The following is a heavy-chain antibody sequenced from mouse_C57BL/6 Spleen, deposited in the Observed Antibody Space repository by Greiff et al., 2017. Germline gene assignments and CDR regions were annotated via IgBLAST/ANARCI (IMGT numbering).Heavy chain of an antibody. V-gene: IGHV5-9*01. CDR1: GFTFSSYT. Sequence: EVKLVESGGGLVKPGGSLKLSCAASGFTFSSYTMSWVRQTPEKRLEWVATISGGGGNTYYPDSVKGRFTISRDNAKNTLYLQMSSLRSEDTALYDCARPIYYGNYEVFAYWGQGTLVTVSA. D-gene: IGHD2-1*01. CDR3: ARPIYYGNYEVFAY. CDR2: ISGGGGNT. J-gene: IGHJ3*01.